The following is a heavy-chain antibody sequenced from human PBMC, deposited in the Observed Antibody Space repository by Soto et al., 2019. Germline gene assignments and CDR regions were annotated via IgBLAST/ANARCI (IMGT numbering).Heavy chain of an antibody. D-gene: IGHD3-9*01. J-gene: IGHJ4*02. V-gene: IGHV3-23*01. CDR3: AKTETFNGYYNAFDY. CDR2: ISGGGGST. CDR1: GFSFAGYA. Sequence: GGSLRLSCAASGFSFAGYALTWVRLAPGKGLEWVASISGGGGSTYYTDSVKGRSSISRDNSNRVVYLQMGSLTAGDTAVYYCAKTETFNGYYNAFDYWGQGTRVTVSS.